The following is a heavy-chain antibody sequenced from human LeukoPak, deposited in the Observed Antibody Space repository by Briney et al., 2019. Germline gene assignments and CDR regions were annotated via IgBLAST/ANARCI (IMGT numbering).Heavy chain of an antibody. J-gene: IGHJ4*02. CDR1: GFTFSSYG. Sequence: GGSLRLSCAASGFTFSSYGMHWVRQAPGKGLEWVAFIRYDGSNKYYADSVKGRFTISRDNSKNTLYLQMNSLRAEGTAVYYCAKDLGLRWAFDYWGQGTLVTVSS. CDR2: IRYDGSNK. CDR3: AKDLGLRWAFDY. V-gene: IGHV3-30*02. D-gene: IGHD4-23*01.